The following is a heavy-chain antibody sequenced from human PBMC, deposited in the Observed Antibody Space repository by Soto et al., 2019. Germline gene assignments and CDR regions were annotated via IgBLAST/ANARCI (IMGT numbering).Heavy chain of an antibody. D-gene: IGHD5-12*01. Sequence: SVKVSCKASGGTFSSYAISWVRQAPGQGLEWMGGIIPIFGTANYAQKFQGRVTITADESTSTAYMELSSLRSEDTAVYYCASVSGYDFDYYYYGMDVWGQGTTVTVSS. J-gene: IGHJ6*02. CDR1: GGTFSSYA. V-gene: IGHV1-69*13. CDR2: IIPIFGTA. CDR3: ASVSGYDFDYYYYGMDV.